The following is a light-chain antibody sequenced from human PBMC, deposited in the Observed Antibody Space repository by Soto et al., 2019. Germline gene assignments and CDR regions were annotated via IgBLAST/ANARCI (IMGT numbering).Light chain of an antibody. V-gene: IGKV3-20*01. J-gene: IGKJ4*01. CDR1: QSVRSNY. Sequence: EIVLTQSPVTLSLSPGETATLSCRASQSVRSNYLAWYQQKPGQAPRFLIYDASSRAPGIPDRFSGSGSGTDFTLTISRLEPEDFAVYYCQQYGSSPLTFGGGTKVDIK. CDR3: QQYGSSPLT. CDR2: DAS.